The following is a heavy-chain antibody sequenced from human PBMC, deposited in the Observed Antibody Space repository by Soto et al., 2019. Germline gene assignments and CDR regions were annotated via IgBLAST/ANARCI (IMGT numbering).Heavy chain of an antibody. V-gene: IGHV3-23*01. D-gene: IGHD4-4*01. J-gene: IGHJ4*02. CDR3: AKVLPVSVTTPPFFDY. CDR2: ISGSGGST. CDR1: GFTFSSYA. Sequence: LRLSCAASGFTFSSYAMSWVRQAPGKGLEWVSAISGSGGSTYYADSVKGRFTISRDNSKNTLYLQMNSLRAEDTAVYYCAKVLPVSVTTPPFFDYWGQGTLVTVSS.